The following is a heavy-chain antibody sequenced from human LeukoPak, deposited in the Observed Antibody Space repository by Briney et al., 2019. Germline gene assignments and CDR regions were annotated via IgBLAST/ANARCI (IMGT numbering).Heavy chain of an antibody. Sequence: GASVKVSCKASGGTFNNYTISWVRQAPGQGLEWMGWINPNSGGTNYAQKFQGRVTMTRDTSISTAYMELSRLRSDDTAVYYCATSRGYCSSTSCRDDYYFDYWGQGTLVTVSS. CDR2: INPNSGGT. D-gene: IGHD2-2*01. CDR1: GGTFNNYT. J-gene: IGHJ4*02. V-gene: IGHV1-2*02. CDR3: ATSRGYCSSTSCRDDYYFDY.